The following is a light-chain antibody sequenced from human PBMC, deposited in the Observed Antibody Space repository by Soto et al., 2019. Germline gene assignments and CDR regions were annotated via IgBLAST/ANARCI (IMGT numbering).Light chain of an antibody. J-gene: IGLJ2*01. CDR1: NIGSKS. V-gene: IGLV3-21*02. CDR2: DDS. Sequence: SYELTQPPSVSVAPGQTARITCGGNNIGSKSVHWYQQKPGQAPVLVVYDDSDRPSGIPERFSGSNSGNTATLTISSVEAGDEADYYCQVWDSSSDLVFGGGTKLTVL. CDR3: QVWDSSSDLV.